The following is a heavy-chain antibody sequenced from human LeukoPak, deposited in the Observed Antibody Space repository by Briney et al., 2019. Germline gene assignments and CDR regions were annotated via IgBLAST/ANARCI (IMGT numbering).Heavy chain of an antibody. CDR3: ARDCGSGPSYYFDY. V-gene: IGHV4-4*07. CDR1: GGSISSYY. Sequence: PSETLSLTCTVSGGSISSYYWSWIRQPAGKGLEWIWRIYTSGSTNYNPSLKSRVTMSVDTSKNQFSLKLSSVTAADTAVYYCARDCGSGPSYYFDYWGQGTLVTVSS. CDR2: IYTSGST. J-gene: IGHJ4*02. D-gene: IGHD6-19*01.